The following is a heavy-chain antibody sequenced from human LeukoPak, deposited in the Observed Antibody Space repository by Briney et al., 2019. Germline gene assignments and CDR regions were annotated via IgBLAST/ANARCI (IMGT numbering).Heavy chain of an antibody. V-gene: IGHV1-69*13. J-gene: IGHJ6*03. Sequence: SVKVSCKASGGTFSSYAISWVRQAPGQGLEWMGGIIPIFGTANYAQKFQGRVTITADESTSAAYMELSSLRSEDTAVYYCATTTTVTTIDYYYMDVWGKGTTVTVSS. CDR2: IIPIFGTA. CDR3: ATTTTVTTIDYYYMDV. D-gene: IGHD4-11*01. CDR1: GGTFSSYA.